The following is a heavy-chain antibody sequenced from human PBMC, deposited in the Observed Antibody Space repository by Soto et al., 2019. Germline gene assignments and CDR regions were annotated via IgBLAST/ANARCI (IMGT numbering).Heavy chain of an antibody. Sequence: QVQLGQSGAEVKKPGASVKVSCKASGYTFTSYGISWVRQAPGQGLEWMGWISAYNGNANNAQKLQGRDTMTTDAATSTAKMEMRSLRSDDTAAYYCAVAGWLIDYYYYYGMDVWGQGTTVTVSS. D-gene: IGHD6-19*01. CDR3: AVAGWLIDYYYYYGMDV. CDR1: GYTFTSYG. V-gene: IGHV1-18*01. J-gene: IGHJ6*02. CDR2: ISAYNGNA.